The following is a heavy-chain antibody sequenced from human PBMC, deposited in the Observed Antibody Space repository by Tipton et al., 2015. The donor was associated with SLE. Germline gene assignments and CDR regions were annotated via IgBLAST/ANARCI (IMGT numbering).Heavy chain of an antibody. CDR2: ISGGGDT. J-gene: IGHJ4*02. CDR3: AKEIGSIGTPCFDS. D-gene: IGHD6-13*01. V-gene: IGHV3-23*01. Sequence: SLRLSCAASGFTFSTYAMSWVRLAPGKGPEWVSGISGGGDTFYADSVKGRFTISRDSPKNTLYLQMNSLRAEDTALYYCAKEIGSIGTPCFDSWGQGTLVTVSS. CDR1: GFTFSTYA.